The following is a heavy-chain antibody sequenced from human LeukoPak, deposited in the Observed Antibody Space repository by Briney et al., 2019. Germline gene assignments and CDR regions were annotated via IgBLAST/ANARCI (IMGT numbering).Heavy chain of an antibody. CDR1: GFTVSSNY. J-gene: IGHJ3*02. D-gene: IGHD6-19*01. CDR2: IYSGGST. Sequence: PPGGSLRLSCAASGFTVSSNYMSWVRQAPGKGLEWVSVIYSGGSTYCADSVKGRFTISRDNSKNTLYLQMNSLRAEDTAVYYCARAFPYSSGWHDAFDIWGQGTMVTVSS. V-gene: IGHV3-66*02. CDR3: ARAFPYSSGWHDAFDI.